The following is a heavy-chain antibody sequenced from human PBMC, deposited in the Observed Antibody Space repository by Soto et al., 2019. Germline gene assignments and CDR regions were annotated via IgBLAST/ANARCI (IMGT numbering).Heavy chain of an antibody. V-gene: IGHV4-4*02. D-gene: IGHD3-3*01. CDR2: IYHSGST. Sequence: QVQLQESGPGLVKPSGTLSLTCAVSGAAINSSNWWSWVRQPPGKGLEWIGEIYHSGSTNYNPSLMNRVTISVDRSKNQFSLKLRSVTAADTAVYYCARDQIFGVVRTHYYYGMDVWGQGTTVTVSS. CDR1: GAAINSSNW. J-gene: IGHJ6*02. CDR3: ARDQIFGVVRTHYYYGMDV.